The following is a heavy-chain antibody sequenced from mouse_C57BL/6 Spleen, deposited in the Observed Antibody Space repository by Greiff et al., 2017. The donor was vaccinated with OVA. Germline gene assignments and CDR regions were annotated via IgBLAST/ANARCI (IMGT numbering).Heavy chain of an antibody. CDR1: GYTFTSYW. V-gene: IGHV1-55*01. J-gene: IGHJ4*01. CDR3: ARRLYDYDVGYYAMDY. D-gene: IGHD2-4*01. Sequence: QVQLQQSGAELVKPGASVKMSCKASGYTFTSYWITWVKQRPGQGLEWIGDIYPGSGSTNYNEKFKSKATLTVDTSSSTAYMQLSSLTSEDSAVYYCARRLYDYDVGYYAMDYRGQGTSVTVSS. CDR2: IYPGSGST.